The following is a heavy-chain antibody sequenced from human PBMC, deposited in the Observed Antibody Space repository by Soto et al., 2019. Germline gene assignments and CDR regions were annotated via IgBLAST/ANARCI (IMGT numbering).Heavy chain of an antibody. D-gene: IGHD5-18*01. CDR1: GFTFSSYW. CDR3: AREYSPPRYLAY. Sequence: GGSLRLSCAASGFTFSSYWMHWVRQGPGKGLVWVSRINSDGTGTSYADSVKGRFTISRDDAKNTLYLQMNSLRAEDTAVYYCAREYSPPRYLAYRAQRTPVPVSS. J-gene: IGHJ4*02. CDR2: INSDGTGT. V-gene: IGHV3-74*01.